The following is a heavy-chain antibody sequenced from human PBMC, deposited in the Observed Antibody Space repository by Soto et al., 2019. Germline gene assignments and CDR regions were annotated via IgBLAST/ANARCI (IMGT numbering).Heavy chain of an antibody. CDR1: GFTFSSYG. D-gene: IGHD2-15*01. V-gene: IGHV3-33*01. CDR3: ARDCSGGSCRYGMDV. J-gene: IGHJ6*02. Sequence: PGGSLRLSCAASGFTFSSYGMHWVRQAPGKGLEWVAVIWYDGSNKYYADSVKGRFTISRDNSKNTLYLQMNSLRAEDTAVYYCARDCSGGSCRYGMDVWGQGTTVTVSS. CDR2: IWYDGSNK.